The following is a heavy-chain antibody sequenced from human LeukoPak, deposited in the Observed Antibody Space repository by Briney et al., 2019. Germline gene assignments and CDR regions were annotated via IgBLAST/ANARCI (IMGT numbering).Heavy chain of an antibody. Sequence: GGSLRLSCTASGFTFSNYGMHWVRQAPGKGLEWVAFIRYDGSEKYYADSVKGRITISRDNSKNTLYVQMNSLRAEDTDVYYCAKGKDYYLDYWGQGTLVTVSS. J-gene: IGHJ4*02. CDR3: AKGKDYYLDY. D-gene: IGHD3-10*01. CDR1: GFTFSNYG. CDR2: IRYDGSEK. V-gene: IGHV3-30*02.